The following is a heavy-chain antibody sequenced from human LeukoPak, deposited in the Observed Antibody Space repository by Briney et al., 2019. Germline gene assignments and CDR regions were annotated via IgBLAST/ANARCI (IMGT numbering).Heavy chain of an antibody. CDR2: IKQDGSEK. CDR1: GFTFSSYW. V-gene: IGHV3-7*01. J-gene: IGHJ4*02. D-gene: IGHD3-3*01. Sequence: GGSLRLSCAASGFTFSSYWMSWVRQAPGKGLEWVANIKQDGSEKYYVDSVKRRFTISRDNAKNALYLQMNSLRAEDTAVYYCARVNQEVFWSGYYTDYWGQGTLVTVSS. CDR3: ARVNQEVFWSGYYTDY.